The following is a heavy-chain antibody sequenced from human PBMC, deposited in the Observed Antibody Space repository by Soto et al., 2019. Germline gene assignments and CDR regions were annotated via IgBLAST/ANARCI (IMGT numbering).Heavy chain of an antibody. Sequence: SETLSLTCAVYGGSFSGYYWSWIRQPPGKGLEWIGEINHSGSTNYNPSIKSRVTISGDTSKNQFSLKLSSVTAADTAVYYCARGAYIAAAGIFFDYWGQGTLVTVSS. CDR3: ARGAYIAAAGIFFDY. D-gene: IGHD6-13*01. J-gene: IGHJ4*02. CDR2: INHSGST. V-gene: IGHV4-34*01. CDR1: GGSFSGYY.